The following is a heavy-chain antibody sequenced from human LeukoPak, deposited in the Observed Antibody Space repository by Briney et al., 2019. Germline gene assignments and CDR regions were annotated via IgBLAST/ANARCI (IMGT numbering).Heavy chain of an antibody. CDR1: GFIFSDVW. CDR2: IKSKSDGGTI. CDR3: TTDLDY. J-gene: IGHJ4*02. Sequence: PGGSLRLSCAGSGFIFSDVWMSWVRQVPGKGLEWVGRIKSKSDGGTIDHAAPVKGRITMSRDDSRKTLSLELNNLKTEDTGMYYCTTDLDYWGQGTLVTVSS. V-gene: IGHV3-15*01.